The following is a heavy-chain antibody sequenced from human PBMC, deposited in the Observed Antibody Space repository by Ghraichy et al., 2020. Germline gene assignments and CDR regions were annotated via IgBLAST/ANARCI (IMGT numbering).Heavy chain of an antibody. CDR2: IYYSGST. V-gene: IGHV4-61*01. D-gene: IGHD2-15*01. Sequence: TLSLTCTVSGGSVSSGSYYWSWIRQPPGKGLEWIGYIYYSGSTNYNPSLKSRVTISVDTSKNQFSLKLSSVTAADTAVYYCARDLAYYSGSYYYYGMDVWGQGTTVTVSS. CDR3: ARDLAYYSGSYYYYGMDV. CDR1: GGSVSSGSYY. J-gene: IGHJ6*02.